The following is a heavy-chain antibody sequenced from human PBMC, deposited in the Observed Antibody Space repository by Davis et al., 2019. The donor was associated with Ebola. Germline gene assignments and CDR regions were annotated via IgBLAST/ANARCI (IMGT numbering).Heavy chain of an antibody. CDR2: IWYDGSNK. CDR1: GFTFSSYG. Sequence: GESLKISCAASGFTFSSYGMHWVRQAPGKGLEWVAVIWYDGSNKYYADSVKGRFTISRDNSKNTLYLQMNSLRAEDTAVYYCAREAGGGDWFDPWGQGTLVTVSS. CDR3: AREAGGGDWFDP. V-gene: IGHV3-33*01. D-gene: IGHD3-16*01. J-gene: IGHJ5*02.